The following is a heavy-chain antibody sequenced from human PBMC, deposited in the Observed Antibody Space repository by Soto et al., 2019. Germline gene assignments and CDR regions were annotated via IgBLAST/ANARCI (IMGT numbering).Heavy chain of an antibody. D-gene: IGHD2-15*01. Sequence: QVQLVQSGAEEKKPGASVKVSCKASGYTFTSYAMHWVRQAPGQRLEWMGWINASNGNTKYSQKFQGRVTITRDTSASTAYMELSSLRSEDTAVYYCASSYCSGGSCYDYYYGMDVWGQGTTVTVSS. CDR2: INASNGNT. V-gene: IGHV1-3*05. CDR3: ASSYCSGGSCYDYYYGMDV. J-gene: IGHJ6*02. CDR1: GYTFTSYA.